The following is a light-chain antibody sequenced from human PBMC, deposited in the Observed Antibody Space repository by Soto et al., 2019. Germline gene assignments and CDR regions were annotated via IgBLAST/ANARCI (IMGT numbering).Light chain of an antibody. CDR1: SSDVGGYNY. CDR2: DVS. V-gene: IGLV2-11*01. Sequence: SVLTPPPSLSRAPGQAVTISRPGNSSDVGGYNYVSWYQQHPGKAPKLMIYDVSKRPSGVPDRFSGSKSGNTASLTISGLQAEDEADYYCCSYAGSYTSYVFGTGTKVTVL. CDR3: CSYAGSYTSYV. J-gene: IGLJ1*01.